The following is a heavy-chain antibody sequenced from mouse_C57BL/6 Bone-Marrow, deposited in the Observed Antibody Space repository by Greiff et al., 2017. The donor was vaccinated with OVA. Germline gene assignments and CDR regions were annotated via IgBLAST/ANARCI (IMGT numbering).Heavy chain of an antibody. J-gene: IGHJ2*01. Sequence: VQLQQPGAELVKPGASVKLSCKASGYTFTSYWMHWVKQRPGQGLEWIGMIHPNSGSTNYNEKFKSKATLTVDKSSSTAYMQLSSLTSEDSAVYYCARFRGLRRTGDYWGQGTTLPVSS. D-gene: IGHD2-4*01. CDR1: GYTFTSYW. V-gene: IGHV1-64*01. CDR2: IHPNSGST. CDR3: ARFRGLRRTGDY.